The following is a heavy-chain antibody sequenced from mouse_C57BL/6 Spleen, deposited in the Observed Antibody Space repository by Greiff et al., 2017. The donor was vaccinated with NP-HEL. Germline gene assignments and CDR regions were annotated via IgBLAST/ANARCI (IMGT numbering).Heavy chain of an antibody. J-gene: IGHJ2*01. CDR1: GYTFTDYN. V-gene: IGHV1-22*01. Sequence: EVHLVESGPELVKPGASVKMSCKASGYTFTDYNMHWVKQSHGKSLEWIGYINPNNGGTSYNQKFKGKATLTVNKSSSTAYMELRSLTSEDSAVYYCARSHDGYYERGFDYWGQGTTLTVSS. CDR3: ARSHDGYYERGFDY. D-gene: IGHD2-3*01. CDR2: INPNNGGT.